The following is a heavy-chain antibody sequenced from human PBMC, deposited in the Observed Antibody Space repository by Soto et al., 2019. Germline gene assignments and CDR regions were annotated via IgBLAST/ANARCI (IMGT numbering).Heavy chain of an antibody. V-gene: IGHV4-30-2*01. CDR1: GGSISSDTYS. CDR2: IHHSGNT. J-gene: IGHJ5*02. D-gene: IGHD2-15*01. CDR3: VRTMLLGWFDP. Sequence: QLQLQESGSGLVKPSQTLSLTCAVSGGSISSDTYSWSWIRQPPGKGLEWVGYIHHSGNTYFNPSLKSRVTISVDRSKNQLSLKLTSVTAADTAVYYCVRTMLLGWFDPWGQGTLVTVSS.